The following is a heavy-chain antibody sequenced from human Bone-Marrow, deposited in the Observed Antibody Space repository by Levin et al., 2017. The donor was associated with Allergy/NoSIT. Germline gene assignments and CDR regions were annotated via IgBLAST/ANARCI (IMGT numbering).Heavy chain of an antibody. CDR3: ANQVRTNYHFYGLDL. CDR1: GYTFNTYG. Sequence: GESLKISCKVSGYTFNTYGLNWVRQAPGQGLEWMGWISAYNGNTNYAQKFQGRVTMTTDRSTRTVYMELRSLRSDDTAVYFCANQVRTNYHFYGLDLWGQGTTVTVFS. J-gene: IGHJ6*02. CDR2: ISAYNGNT. D-gene: IGHD1-14*01. V-gene: IGHV1-18*01.